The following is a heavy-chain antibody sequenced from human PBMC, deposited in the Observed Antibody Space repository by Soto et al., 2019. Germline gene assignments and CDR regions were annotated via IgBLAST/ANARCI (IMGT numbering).Heavy chain of an antibody. V-gene: IGHV1-69*08. CDR1: GGTFSNDI. CDR2: IITLLDTA. Sequence: QVQLVQSGAEVKKPGSSVKVSCKTSGGTFSNDIITWVRHAPGQGLEWMGRIITLLDTANYAQKFQGRVTITADKSTGTAYMELHSQRSEDPALYYCARDSPIGSTFSVYDAIDYWCQGTLVTVSS. D-gene: IGHD5-12*01. J-gene: IGHJ4*02. CDR3: ARDSPIGSTFSVYDAIDY.